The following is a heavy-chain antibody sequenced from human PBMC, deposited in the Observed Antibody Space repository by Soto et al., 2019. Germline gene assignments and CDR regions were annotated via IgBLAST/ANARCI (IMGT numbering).Heavy chain of an antibody. D-gene: IGHD3-22*01. V-gene: IGHV1-3*01. J-gene: IGHJ6*02. CDR2: INAGNGNT. Sequence: VASVKVSCKASGYTFTSYAMPWVRQAPGQRLEWMGWINAGNGNTKYSQKFQGRVTITRDTSASTAYMELSSLRSEDTAVYYCARVAYYYDSSGAQYYYYGMDVWGQGTTVTVSS. CDR1: GYTFTSYA. CDR3: ARVAYYYDSSGAQYYYYGMDV.